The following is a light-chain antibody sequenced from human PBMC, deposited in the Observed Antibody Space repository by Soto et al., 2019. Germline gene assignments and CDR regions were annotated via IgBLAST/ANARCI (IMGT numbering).Light chain of an antibody. CDR2: GAA. V-gene: IGKV3-20*01. J-gene: IGKJ1*01. CDR1: ASVDSNY. CDR3: QQYSDSPQT. Sequence: EIVLTQSPGPLSLSPGERATLSCRATASVDSNYLAWYQQKPGQAPRLLIYGAASRATGTPDRFSGSGSGTDFILTISRLDPEDFAVYYCQQYSDSPQTFGQGTKVEIK.